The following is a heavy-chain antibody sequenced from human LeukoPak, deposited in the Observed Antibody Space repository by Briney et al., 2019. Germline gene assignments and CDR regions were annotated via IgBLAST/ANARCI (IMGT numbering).Heavy chain of an antibody. Sequence: SQTLSLTCTVSGGSISSGGYYWSWIRQHPGKGLEWTGYIYYSGSTYYNPSLKSRVTISVDTSKNQFSLKLSSVTAADTAVYYCARDTGGGGPFDYWGQGTLVTVSS. CDR3: ARDTGGGGPFDY. D-gene: IGHD3-16*01. J-gene: IGHJ4*02. CDR1: GGSISSGGYY. CDR2: IYYSGST. V-gene: IGHV4-31*03.